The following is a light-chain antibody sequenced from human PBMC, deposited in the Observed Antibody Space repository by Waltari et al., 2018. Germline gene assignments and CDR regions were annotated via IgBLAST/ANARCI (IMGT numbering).Light chain of an antibody. CDR1: SSNIGAGYD. V-gene: IGLV1-40*01. CDR3: QSYDSSLSGLWV. J-gene: IGLJ3*02. Sequence: QSVLTQPPSVSGAPGQRVTISCTGSSSNIGAGYDVHWYQQLPGTAPKLLIYGNSNRPSGVPDRFSGSKSGPSASLAITGLQAEDEADYYCQSYDSSLSGLWVFGGGTKLTVL. CDR2: GNS.